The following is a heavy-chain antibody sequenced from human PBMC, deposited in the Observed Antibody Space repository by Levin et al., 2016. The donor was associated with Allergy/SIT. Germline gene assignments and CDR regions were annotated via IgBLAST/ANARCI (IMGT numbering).Heavy chain of an antibody. J-gene: IGHJ4*02. Sequence: SETLSLTCTVSGGSISSYYWSWIRQPPGKGLEWIGYIYYSGSTNYNPSLKSRVTISVDTSKNQFSLKLSSVTAADTAVYYCARRVGSGYDYWGQGTLVTVSS. CDR1: GGSISSYY. CDR2: IYYSGST. V-gene: IGHV4-59*08. D-gene: IGHD3-22*01. CDR3: ARRVGSGYDY.